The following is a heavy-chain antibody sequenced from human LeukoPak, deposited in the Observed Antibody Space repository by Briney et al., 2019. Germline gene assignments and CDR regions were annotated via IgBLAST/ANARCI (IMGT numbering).Heavy chain of an antibody. CDR3: AKDRGGILGATLPV. CDR2: VSGTGSGGNT. CDR1: GFTFSSYA. V-gene: IGHV3-23*01. J-gene: IGHJ4*02. Sequence: PGGSLRLSCAASGFTFSSYAMSWVRQAPGKGLEWVSTVSGTGSGGNTYYADSVKGRFTISRDNSKNTVYLQMNSLRAEDTAVYYCAKDRGGILGATLPVWGQGTLVPVSS. D-gene: IGHD1-26*01.